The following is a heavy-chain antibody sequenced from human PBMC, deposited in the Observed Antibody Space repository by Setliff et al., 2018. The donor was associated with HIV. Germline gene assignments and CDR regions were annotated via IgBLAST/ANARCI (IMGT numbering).Heavy chain of an antibody. CDR3: ARRMSSGSYYDY. Sequence: SETLSLTCTVSGGSISNYYWSWIRQPPGKGLEWIGHVYSSGSTNYNPSLKSRVTISVDTSKNQISLKLSSVTAADTAVYYCARRMSSGSYYDYWGQGTLVTVSS. CDR2: VYSSGST. CDR1: GGSISNYY. D-gene: IGHD1-26*01. J-gene: IGHJ4*02. V-gene: IGHV4-59*08.